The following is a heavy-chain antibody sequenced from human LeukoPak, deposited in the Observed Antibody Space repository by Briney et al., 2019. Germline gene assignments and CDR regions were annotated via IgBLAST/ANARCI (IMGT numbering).Heavy chain of an antibody. CDR3: ARDLVGATFSSFDY. CDR1: GFTFSSYG. D-gene: IGHD1-26*01. V-gene: IGHV3-30*03. Sequence: GGSLRLSCAASGFTFSSYGMHWVRQAPGKGLEWVAVISYDGSNKYYADSVKGRFTISRDNSKNTLYLQMNSLRAEDMAVYYCARDLVGATFSSFDYWGQGTLVTVSS. CDR2: ISYDGSNK. J-gene: IGHJ4*02.